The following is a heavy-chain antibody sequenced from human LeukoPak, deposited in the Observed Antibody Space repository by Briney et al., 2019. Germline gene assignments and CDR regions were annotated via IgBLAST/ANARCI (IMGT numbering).Heavy chain of an antibody. CDR2: INPNSGGT. J-gene: IGHJ4*01. Sequence: ASVKVSCKASGYTFTGYYMHWVRQAPGQGLEWMGWINPNSGGTNYAQKFQGRVTMTRDTSISTAYMELSSLRSDDTAVYYCGRDPIGYSYGAQIDYWGHGTLVTVSS. V-gene: IGHV1-2*02. D-gene: IGHD5-18*01. CDR3: GRDPIGYSYGAQIDY. CDR1: GYTFTGYY.